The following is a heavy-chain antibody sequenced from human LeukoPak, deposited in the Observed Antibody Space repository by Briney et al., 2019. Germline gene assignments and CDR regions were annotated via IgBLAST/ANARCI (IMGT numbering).Heavy chain of an antibody. CDR2: IRQDGSEK. D-gene: IGHD3-10*01. CDR3: VRESRSGTSY. CDR1: GASISSYY. Sequence: ETLSLTCTVSGASISSYYWSWIRQPPGKGLEWVANIRQDGSEKQYVDSVKGRFTIARDNAKNSLYLQMNSLRAEDMAVFFCVRESRSGTSYWGQGTLVTVSS. V-gene: IGHV3-7*01. J-gene: IGHJ4*02.